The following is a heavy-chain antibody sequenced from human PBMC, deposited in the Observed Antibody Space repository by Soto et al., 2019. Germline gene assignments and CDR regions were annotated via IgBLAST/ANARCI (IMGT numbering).Heavy chain of an antibody. D-gene: IGHD2-21*01. J-gene: IGHJ4*02. V-gene: IGHV2-70*04. Sequence: SGPTLVNPTQTLTLTCTFSGFSLSTPGMRVSWIRQPPGKALEWLARIDWDDDTFYSPSLKTRLTISKDTSKNQVVLTMTNMDPTDTAIYYCARVWIAESFDYWDQAALVTVAS. CDR3: ARVWIAESFDY. CDR1: GFSLSTPGMR. CDR2: IDWDDDT.